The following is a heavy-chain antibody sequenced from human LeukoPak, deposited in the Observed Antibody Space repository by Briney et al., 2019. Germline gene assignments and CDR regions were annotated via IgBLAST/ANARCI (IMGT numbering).Heavy chain of an antibody. CDR3: ARGGFWSGYYSEPRPFDI. J-gene: IGHJ3*02. D-gene: IGHD3-3*01. CDR2: ISYDGSNK. V-gene: IGHV3-30-3*01. Sequence: GSLRLSCAASGFTFSSYAMHWVRQAPGKGLEWVAVISYDGSNKYYADSVKGRFTISRDNSKNTLYLQMNSLRAEDTAVYYCARGGFWSGYYSEPRPFDIWGQGTMVTVSS. CDR1: GFTFSSYA.